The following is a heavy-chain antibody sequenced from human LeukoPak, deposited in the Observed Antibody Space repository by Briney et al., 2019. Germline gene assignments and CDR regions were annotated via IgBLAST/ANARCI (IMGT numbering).Heavy chain of an antibody. D-gene: IGHD6-19*01. V-gene: IGHV4-59*01. Sequence: SETLSLTCTVSGGSLSGFYWSWIRQSPRLGLEWIGLTYSDGSTMYNPSLTSRVTISVDTPKNQISLRLTSVTAADTAIYYCARDVVAVPGSDNWFDPWGQGTLVTVSS. CDR1: GGSLSGFY. CDR3: ARDVVAVPGSDNWFDP. CDR2: TYSDGST. J-gene: IGHJ5*02.